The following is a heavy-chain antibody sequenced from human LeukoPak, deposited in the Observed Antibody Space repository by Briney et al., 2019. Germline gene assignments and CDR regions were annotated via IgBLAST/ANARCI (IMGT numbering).Heavy chain of an antibody. CDR2: IYYSGST. CDR3: ASLYYYDSSGYYYYHYFDY. Sequence: SETLSLTCTVSGGSISSSSYYWGWIRQPPGKGLEWIGSIYYSGSTYYNPSLKSRVTISVDTSKNQVSLKLSSVTAADTAVYYCASLYYYDSSGYYYYHYFDYWGQGTLVTVSS. J-gene: IGHJ4*02. D-gene: IGHD3-22*01. CDR1: GGSISSSSYY. V-gene: IGHV4-39*07.